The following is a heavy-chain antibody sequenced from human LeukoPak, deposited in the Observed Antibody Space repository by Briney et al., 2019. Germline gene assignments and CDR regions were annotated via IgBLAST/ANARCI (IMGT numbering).Heavy chain of an antibody. D-gene: IGHD2-2*02. V-gene: IGHV3-23*01. CDR3: AIVGHTVVPAAISFYYYYMDV. CDR1: GFTFCSYA. J-gene: IGHJ6*03. CDR2: ISGSGGST. Sequence: GGSLRLSCAASGFTFCSYAMSWVRQAPGKGLEWVSAISGSGGSTYYADSVKGRFTISRDNSKNTLYLQMNSPRAEDTVVYYCAIVGHTVVPAAISFYYYYMDVWGKGTTVTVSS.